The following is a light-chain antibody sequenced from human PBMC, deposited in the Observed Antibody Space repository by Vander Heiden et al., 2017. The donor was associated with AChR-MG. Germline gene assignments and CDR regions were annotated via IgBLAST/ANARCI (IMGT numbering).Light chain of an antibody. Sequence: HSVLTQTPSKSGTPGQRVTISCSGSNSNIGSNYVYWYQQFPGAAPKVVMLRNDERPSGVPDRFTAFKSVSSASLAISGLRSEDEAHYYCAVWDDSLSAWVFGGGTKLTVL. V-gene: IGLV1-47*01. J-gene: IGLJ3*02. CDR1: NSNIGSNY. CDR2: RND. CDR3: AVWDDSLSAWV.